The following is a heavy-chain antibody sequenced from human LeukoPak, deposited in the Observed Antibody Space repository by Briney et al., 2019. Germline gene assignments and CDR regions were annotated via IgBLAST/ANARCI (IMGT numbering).Heavy chain of an antibody. J-gene: IGHJ6*03. CDR3: ARVHSGSYYADYYYYMDV. V-gene: IGHV4-59*01. Sequence: SETLSLTCTVAGGSISSYYWSWIRQPPGKGLEWIGYIYYSGSTNYNPSLKSRVTISVATSKNQFSLKLSSVTAADTAVYYCARVHSGSYYADYYYYMDVWGKGTTVTVSS. CDR1: GGSISSYY. CDR2: IYYSGST. D-gene: IGHD1-26*01.